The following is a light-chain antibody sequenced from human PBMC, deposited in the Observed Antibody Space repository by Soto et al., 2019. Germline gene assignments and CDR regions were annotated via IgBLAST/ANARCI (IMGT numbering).Light chain of an antibody. Sequence: DIQMTQSPSTLSASVGDRVTITCRASQSISSWLAWYQQKPGKAPKLLIYKASSLESGVPSRFSGGGSGTEFTLTISSLQPDDFATYYCQQYNSYRPMYTFGQGTKLEIK. CDR3: QQYNSYRPMYT. CDR1: QSISSW. CDR2: KAS. V-gene: IGKV1-5*03. J-gene: IGKJ2*01.